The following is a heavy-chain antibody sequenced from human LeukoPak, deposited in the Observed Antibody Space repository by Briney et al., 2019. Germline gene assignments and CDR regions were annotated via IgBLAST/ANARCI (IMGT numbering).Heavy chain of an antibody. Sequence: PSETLSLTCTVSGGSISSGGYYWSWIRQHPGKGLEWIGYIYYSGSTYYNPSLKSRVTISVDTSKNQFSLKLSSVTAADTAVYYCARDLGAWWSRGFDYYGMDVWGKGTTVTVSS. CDR2: IYYSGST. V-gene: IGHV4-31*03. J-gene: IGHJ6*04. D-gene: IGHD3-16*01. CDR3: ARDLGAWWSRGFDYYGMDV. CDR1: GGSISSGGYY.